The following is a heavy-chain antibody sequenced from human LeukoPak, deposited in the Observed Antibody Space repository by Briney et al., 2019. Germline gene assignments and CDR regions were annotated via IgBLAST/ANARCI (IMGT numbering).Heavy chain of an antibody. CDR2: IIPILGIA. J-gene: IGHJ4*02. CDR3: ALRGVAAAATDY. Sequence: SVKVSCRASGGTFSSYAISWVRQAPGQGLEWMGRIIPILGIANYAQKFQGRVTITADKSTSTAYMELSSLRSEDTAVYYCALRGVAAAATDYWGQGTLVTVSS. D-gene: IGHD6-13*01. CDR1: GGTFSSYA. V-gene: IGHV1-69*04.